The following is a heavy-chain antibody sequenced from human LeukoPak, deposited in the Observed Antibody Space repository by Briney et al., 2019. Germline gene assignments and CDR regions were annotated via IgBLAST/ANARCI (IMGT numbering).Heavy chain of an antibody. V-gene: IGHV1-8*01. CDR3: ARILHGYDFWSGYVYYYGMDV. CDR1: GYTFTSYD. D-gene: IGHD3-3*01. J-gene: IGHJ6*02. Sequence: ASVKVSCKASGYTFTSYDINWVRQATGQGLEWMGWMNPNSGNTGYAQKFQGRVTMTRNTSISTAYMELSSLRSEDTAVYYCARILHGYDFWSGYVYYYGMDVWGQGTTVTVSS. CDR2: MNPNSGNT.